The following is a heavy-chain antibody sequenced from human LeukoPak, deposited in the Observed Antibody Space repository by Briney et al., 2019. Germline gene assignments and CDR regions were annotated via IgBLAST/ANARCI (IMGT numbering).Heavy chain of an antibody. D-gene: IGHD2-2*01. CDR1: GGSISSSNW. J-gene: IGHJ5*02. Sequence: SSETLSLTCAVSGGSISSSNWWSWVRQPPGKGLEWIGEIYHSGNTNYNPPLKSRVTISVDKSKNQFSLKLSSVTAADTAVYYCAGVTLIVVVAWFDPWGQGTLVTVSS. CDR2: IYHSGNT. CDR3: AGVTLIVVVAWFDP. V-gene: IGHV4-4*02.